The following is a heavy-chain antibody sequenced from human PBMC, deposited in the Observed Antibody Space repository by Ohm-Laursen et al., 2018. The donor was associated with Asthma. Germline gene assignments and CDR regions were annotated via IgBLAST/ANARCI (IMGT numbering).Heavy chain of an antibody. D-gene: IGHD3-16*02. CDR1: GFTFRSYA. V-gene: IGHV3-33*08. CDR3: AKMPTGCIVPELNYFDY. J-gene: IGHJ4*02. CDR2: IWYDGSKK. Sequence: SLRLSCAASGFTFRSYAMHWVRQAPGKGLEWVAVIWYDGSKKYYADSVKGQITISRDNSKNTLFLQMNSLRAEDTAVYYCAKMPTGCIVPELNYFDYWGQGTLVTVSS.